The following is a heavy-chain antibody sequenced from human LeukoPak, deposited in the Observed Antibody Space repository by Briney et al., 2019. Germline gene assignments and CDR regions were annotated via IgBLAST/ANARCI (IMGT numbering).Heavy chain of an antibody. D-gene: IGHD5-24*01. CDR3: ARDLRRDGYLTPSHY. CDR2: ISGSGGST. J-gene: IGHJ4*02. Sequence: GGSLRLSCAASGFTFSSYAMSWVRQAPGKGREGGSAISGSGGSTYYADSVKGRFTISRDNSKNTLYLQMNSLRAEDTAVYYCARDLRRDGYLTPSHYWGQGTLVTVSS. V-gene: IGHV3-23*01. CDR1: GFTFSSYA.